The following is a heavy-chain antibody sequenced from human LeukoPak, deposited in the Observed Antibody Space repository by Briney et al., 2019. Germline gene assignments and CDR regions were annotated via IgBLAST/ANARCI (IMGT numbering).Heavy chain of an antibody. D-gene: IGHD3-3*01. V-gene: IGHV1-69*13. J-gene: IGHJ6*02. CDR3: ARDGVEDYYYYGMDV. Sequence: SVKVSCKASGGTFSSYAISWVRQAPGQGLEWMGGIIPIFGTANYAQKFQGRVTITADESTSTAYMELSSLRSEDTAVYYCARDGVEDYYYYGMDVWGQGTTVTVSS. CDR2: IIPIFGTA. CDR1: GGTFSSYA.